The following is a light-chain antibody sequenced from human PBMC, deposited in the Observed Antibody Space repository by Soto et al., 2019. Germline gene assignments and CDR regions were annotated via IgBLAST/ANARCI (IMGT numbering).Light chain of an antibody. CDR1: SSDVGGYNY. J-gene: IGLJ7*01. CDR2: EVS. Sequence: QSALTQPASVSGSPGQSITISCTGTSSDVGGYNYVSWYQQHPGKAPKLMIYEVSNRPSGVSNRFSGSKSGNTASLTISGLQAEDEADYYCSSYTSRSTPLFGGGTQLTVL. CDR3: SSYTSRSTPL. V-gene: IGLV2-14*01.